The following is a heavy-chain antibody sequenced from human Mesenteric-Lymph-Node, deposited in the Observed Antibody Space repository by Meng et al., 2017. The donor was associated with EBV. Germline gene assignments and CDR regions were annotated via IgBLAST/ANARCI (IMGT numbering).Heavy chain of an antibody. CDR1: GYAFSHHA. CDR3: ARDPLLVRGAFPPDY. Sequence: QVQLVQSGCEVKNPGASVKISCKTSGYAFSHHAMHWVRQATGQRLEWMGWIFDGDDNTKYSQKFQGRVTITRDTSASTVYMELTSLRSEDTAVYYCARDPLLVRGAFPPDYWGQGTLVTVSS. D-gene: IGHD3-10*01. V-gene: IGHV1-3*01. CDR2: IFDGDDNT. J-gene: IGHJ4*02.